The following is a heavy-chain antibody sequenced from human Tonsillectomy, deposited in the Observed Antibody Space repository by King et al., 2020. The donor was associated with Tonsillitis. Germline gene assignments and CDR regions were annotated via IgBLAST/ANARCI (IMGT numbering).Heavy chain of an antibody. Sequence: QLVQSGAEVKEPGASLKVSCKASGYSFTNYYMHWVRQAPGQRLDWMGLINPSGTGTGYAQNFQGRITMTRDMSTGTDYMELSSLRSDDTAVYYCAREGGSFRHFDLWGRGTLVTVSS. CDR2: INPSGTGT. D-gene: IGHD2/OR15-2a*01. J-gene: IGHJ2*01. CDR3: AREGGSFRHFDL. V-gene: IGHV1-46*01. CDR1: GYSFTNYY.